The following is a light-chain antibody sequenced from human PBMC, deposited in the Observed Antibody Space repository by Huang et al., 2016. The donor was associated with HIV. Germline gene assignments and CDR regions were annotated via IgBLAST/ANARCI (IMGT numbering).Light chain of an antibody. CDR1: QDIGTY. CDR2: GSS. J-gene: IGKJ5*01. CDR3: HQTYTISS. Sequence: DIQMTQSPSSLSASVGDSVTITCRTSQDIGTYLNWYQQRPGKAPNLLIYGSSTVQSGVPSRFSGGGSGTEFTLTINGLQPDDFGIYYCHQTYTISSFGQGTRLDTK. V-gene: IGKV1-39*01.